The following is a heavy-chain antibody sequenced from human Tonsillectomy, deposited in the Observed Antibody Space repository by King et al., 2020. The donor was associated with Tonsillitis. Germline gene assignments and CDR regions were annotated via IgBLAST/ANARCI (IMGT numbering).Heavy chain of an antibody. D-gene: IGHD3-22*01. J-gene: IGHJ3*02. V-gene: IGHV3-30-3*01. CDR3: ARSYYYDSSGYYSDDAFDI. CDR1: GFTFSSYA. CDR2: ISYDGSNK. Sequence: QLVQSEGGVVQPGRSLRLSCAASGFTFSSYAMHWVRQAPGKGLEWVAVISYDGSNKYYADSVKCRFTISRDNSKNTRYLKMNSLRAEDTAVYYCARSYYYDSSGYYSDDAFDIWGQGTMVTVSS.